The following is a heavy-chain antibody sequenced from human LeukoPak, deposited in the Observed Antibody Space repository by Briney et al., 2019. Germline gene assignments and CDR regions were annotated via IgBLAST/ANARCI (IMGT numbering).Heavy chain of an antibody. CDR3: ASDREYYYGSGSFDY. Sequence: GGSLRLSCAASGFTFSSYWMSWVRQAPGKGLEWVANIMQDGSEKYYVDSVKGRFTISRDNAKNSLYLQMNSLRAEDTAVYYCASDREYYYGSGSFDYWGQGTLVTVSS. V-gene: IGHV3-7*04. CDR2: IMQDGSEK. D-gene: IGHD3-10*01. CDR1: GFTFSSYW. J-gene: IGHJ4*02.